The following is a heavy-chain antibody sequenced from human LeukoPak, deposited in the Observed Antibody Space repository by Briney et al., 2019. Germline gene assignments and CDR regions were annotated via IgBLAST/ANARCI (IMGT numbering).Heavy chain of an antibody. CDR1: GFTFSTYW. CDR3: ARRRYSGSSQHFDY. V-gene: IGHV3-74*01. D-gene: IGHD1-26*01. Sequence: GGSLRLSCAASGFTFSTYWMHWVRQAPGKGPVWVSRINSDGSSRSNADSVKGRFTISRDNAKNSLYLQMNSLRAEDTAVYYCARRRYSGSSQHFDYWGQGTLVTVSS. CDR2: INSDGSSR. J-gene: IGHJ4*02.